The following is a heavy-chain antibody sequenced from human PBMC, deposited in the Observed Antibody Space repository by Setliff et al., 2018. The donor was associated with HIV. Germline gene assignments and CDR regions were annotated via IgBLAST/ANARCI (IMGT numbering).Heavy chain of an antibody. V-gene: IGHV4-34*01. Sequence: SETLSLTCAVYGGSFSGYYWSWIRQPPGKGLEWLGEINHSGSTNYNPSLKSRVTISVDTSKNQFSLKLSSVTAADTAVYYCARAGSGSYYNAPHYWGQGTLVTVSS. D-gene: IGHD3-10*01. CDR1: GGSFSGYY. J-gene: IGHJ4*02. CDR2: INHSGST. CDR3: ARAGSGSYYNAPHY.